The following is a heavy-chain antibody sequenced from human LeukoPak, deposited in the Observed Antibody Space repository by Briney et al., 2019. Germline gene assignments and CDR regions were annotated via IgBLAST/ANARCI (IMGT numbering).Heavy chain of an antibody. V-gene: IGHV3-21*01. J-gene: IGHJ3*02. CDR1: GFTFSSYS. Sequence: GGSLRLSCAASGFTFSSYSMNWVRQAPGKGLEWVSSISSSSSYIYYADSVKGRFTISRDNAKNSLYLQMNSLRAEDTAVYYCARDYVWGSYRLFAFDIGGQGTMVTVSS. D-gene: IGHD3-16*02. CDR2: ISSSSSYI. CDR3: ARDYVWGSYRLFAFDI.